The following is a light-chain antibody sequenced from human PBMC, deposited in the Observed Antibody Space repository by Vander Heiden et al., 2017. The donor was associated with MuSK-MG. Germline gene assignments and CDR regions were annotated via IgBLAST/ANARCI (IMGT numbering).Light chain of an antibody. J-gene: IGKJ4*01. CDR2: DTS. Sequence: EIVLTQSPATLSLSPGERATLSCRASQSVSSYLAWYQQKPGQAPRLLIYDTSNRATGIPARFSGSGSGTDFTLTIISLEPEDFAVYYCHQRSNWPLTFGGGTNLEIK. CDR1: QSVSSY. V-gene: IGKV3-11*01. CDR3: HQRSNWPLT.